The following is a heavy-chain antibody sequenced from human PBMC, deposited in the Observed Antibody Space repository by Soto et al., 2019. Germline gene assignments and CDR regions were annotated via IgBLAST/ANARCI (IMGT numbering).Heavy chain of an antibody. V-gene: IGHV3-23*01. J-gene: IGHJ4*02. D-gene: IGHD3-22*01. CDR2: ISGSGGST. CDR1: GFTFSSYA. CDR3: ANDPTYYYDSSGYPNFDY. Sequence: GGSLRLSCAASGFTFSSYAMIWVRQSPVKGLEWVSAISGSGGSTYYADSVKGRFTISRDNSKNTLYLQMNSLRAEDTAVYYCANDPTYYYDSSGYPNFDYWGQGTLVTVSS.